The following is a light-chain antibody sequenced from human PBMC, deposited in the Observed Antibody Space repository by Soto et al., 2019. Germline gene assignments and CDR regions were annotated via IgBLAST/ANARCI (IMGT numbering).Light chain of an antibody. CDR1: QGIRNS. J-gene: IGKJ3*01. V-gene: IGKV1-9*01. CDR2: AAS. Sequence: DIQLTQSPPFVSASVGDRVTITCRASQGIRNSVAWYQQKPGKAPKLLIFAASTLQTGVPSRFSGSGSGTEFTLTISSLQPEDFATYYCQQVNVNPFFGPGTTVDIK. CDR3: QQVNVNPF.